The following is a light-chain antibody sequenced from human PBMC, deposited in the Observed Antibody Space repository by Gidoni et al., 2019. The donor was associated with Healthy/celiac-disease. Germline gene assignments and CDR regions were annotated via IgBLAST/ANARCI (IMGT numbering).Light chain of an antibody. V-gene: IGKV1-33*01. CDR1: QDISNY. J-gene: IGKJ4*01. Sequence: DIQMPQSPSSLSASVGDRVTITCQASQDISNYLNWYQQKPGKAPKLLIYDASNLETGVPSRFSGSGSGTDFTFTISSLQPEDIATYYCQQYDNLPSFXGXTKVEIK. CDR2: DAS. CDR3: QQYDNLPS.